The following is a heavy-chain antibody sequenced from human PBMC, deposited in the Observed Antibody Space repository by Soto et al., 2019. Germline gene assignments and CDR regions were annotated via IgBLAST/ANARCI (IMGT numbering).Heavy chain of an antibody. CDR3: ARDYDFWSGYPWYYYYYMDV. V-gene: IGHV3-11*04. CDR1: GFTFSDYY. CDR2: ISSSGSTI. J-gene: IGHJ6*03. Sequence: PGGSLRLSCAASGFTFSDYYMSWIRQAPGKGLEWVSYISSSGSTIYYADSVKGRITISRDNAKNSVSLQMNSLRAEDTAVYYCARDYDFWSGYPWYYYYYMDVWGKGTTVTVS. D-gene: IGHD3-3*01.